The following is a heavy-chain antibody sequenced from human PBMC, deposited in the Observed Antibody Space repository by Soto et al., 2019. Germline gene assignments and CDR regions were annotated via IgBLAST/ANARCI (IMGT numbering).Heavy chain of an antibody. CDR1: GGSISTFSYY. V-gene: IGHV4-39*01. CDR3: ARHYYDSSGYYQYWYFDI. Sequence: QLQLQESGPGQVKPSETLSLTCTVSGGSISTFSYYCGWIRQPPGKGLEWIGSIYYSGNTYNNPSLKSRVTISVDTTKNQFSLKLNSATAADTAVYYCARHYYDSSGYYQYWYFDIWGRGTLVTVSS. J-gene: IGHJ2*01. CDR2: IYYSGNT. D-gene: IGHD3-22*01.